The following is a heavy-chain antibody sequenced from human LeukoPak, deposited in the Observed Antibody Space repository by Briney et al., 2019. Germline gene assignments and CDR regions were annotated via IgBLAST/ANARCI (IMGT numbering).Heavy chain of an antibody. CDR3: AREVTRHGSSTSCFNWFEP. CDR1: GGTFSSYA. J-gene: IGHJ5*02. CDR2: IIPIFGTA. D-gene: IGHD2-2*01. Sequence: SVKVSCKASGGTFSSYAISWVRQAPGQGLEWMGGIIPIFGTANYAQKFQGRVTITADESTSTAYMELSSLRSEDTAVYYCAREVTRHGSSTSCFNWFEPWGQRTLVTVSS. V-gene: IGHV1-69*13.